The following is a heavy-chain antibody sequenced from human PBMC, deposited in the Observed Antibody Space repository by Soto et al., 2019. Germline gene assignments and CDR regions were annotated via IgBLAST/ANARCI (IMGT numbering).Heavy chain of an antibody. V-gene: IGHV3-48*01. CDR3: ARSIVVVPAEYMDV. J-gene: IGHJ6*03. CDR2: ISSSSSTI. CDR1: GFTFSSYS. Sequence: GGSLRLSCAASGFTFSSYSMNWVRQAPGKGLEWVSYISSSSSTIYYADSVKGRFTISRDNAKNSLYLQMNSLRAEDTAVYYCARSIVVVPAEYMDVWGKGTTVTVSS. D-gene: IGHD2-2*01.